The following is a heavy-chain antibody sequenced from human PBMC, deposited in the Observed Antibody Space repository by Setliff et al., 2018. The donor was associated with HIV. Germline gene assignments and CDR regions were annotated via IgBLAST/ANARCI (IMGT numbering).Heavy chain of an antibody. CDR3: ARPRRVRSRAWYWFDI. Sequence: PSETLSLTCTVSGGSISSRSYYWSWLRQPAGKGLEWIGRIYSNGNTDYNPSLKSRVTISVDTSKNQFSLKLSSVTAADTAVYYCARPRRVRSRAWYWFDIWGQGTLVTVSS. CDR1: GGSISSRSYY. V-gene: IGHV4-61*02. J-gene: IGHJ5*02. CDR2: IYSNGNT. D-gene: IGHD6-19*01.